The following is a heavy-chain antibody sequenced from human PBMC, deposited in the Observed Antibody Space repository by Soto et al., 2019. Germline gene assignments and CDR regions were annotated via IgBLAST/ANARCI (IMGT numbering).Heavy chain of an antibody. CDR1: GFTFSSYS. CDR3: ARDFTYYYYYGMDV. J-gene: IGHJ6*02. CDR2: ISSSSSYI. Sequence: EVQLVESGGGLVKPGGSLRLSCAASGFTFSSYSMNWARQAPGKGLEWVSSISSSSSYIYYADSVKGRFTISRDNAKNSLYLQMNSLRAEDTAVYYCARDFTYYYYYGMDVWGQATTVTVSS. V-gene: IGHV3-21*01. D-gene: IGHD3-16*01.